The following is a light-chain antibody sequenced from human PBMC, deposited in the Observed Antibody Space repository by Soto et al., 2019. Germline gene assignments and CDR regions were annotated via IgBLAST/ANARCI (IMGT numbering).Light chain of an antibody. CDR1: ISDVGRYNY. J-gene: IGLJ1*01. V-gene: IGLV2-23*01. CDR2: EAT. Sequence: QSALTQPASVSGSPGQSITVPCTGTISDVGRYNYVSCYQQHPGKAPKVIIYEATKRPSGVSIRFSGSKSGNTASLTISGLQAEDEADYYCCSYAGSVTRYVFGSGTKLTVL. CDR3: CSYAGSVTRYV.